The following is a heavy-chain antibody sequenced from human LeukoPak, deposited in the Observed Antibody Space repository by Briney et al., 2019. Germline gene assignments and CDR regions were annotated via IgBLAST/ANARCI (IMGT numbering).Heavy chain of an antibody. CDR2: IYPGDSDT. Sequence: GEPLKISCEHFGYDFSTYWIGWVRQMPGKGLDWMGVIYPGDSDTRYSPSFQGQVTISADKSISTAYLQWSSLKASDTAMYYCARHRPHTDSNSVADYYFDYWGQGTLVTVSS. CDR1: GYDFSTYW. J-gene: IGHJ4*02. CDR3: ARHRPHTDSNSVADYYFDY. D-gene: IGHD6-19*01. V-gene: IGHV5-51*01.